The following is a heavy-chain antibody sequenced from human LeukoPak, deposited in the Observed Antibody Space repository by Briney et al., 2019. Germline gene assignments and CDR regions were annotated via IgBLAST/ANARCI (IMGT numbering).Heavy chain of an antibody. CDR1: TFTFSGYS. Sequence: GGSLRLSCAASTFTFSGYSVNWVRQAPGKGLEWVSYISSSSDTINYADSVKGRFTISRDTAKNSLYLQMNSLGPEDTAVYYCARDPYSGNYGNYYYYYMDVWGKGTTVTISS. D-gene: IGHD1-26*01. CDR2: ISSSSDTI. V-gene: IGHV3-48*01. J-gene: IGHJ6*03. CDR3: ARDPYSGNYGNYYYYYMDV.